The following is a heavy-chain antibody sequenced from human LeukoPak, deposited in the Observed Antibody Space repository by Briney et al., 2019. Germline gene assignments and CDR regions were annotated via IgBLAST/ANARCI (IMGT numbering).Heavy chain of an antibody. Sequence: SGTLSLTCTVSGGSISSGGYYWNWIRQHPGKGLEWIGYIYYSGSTYYNPSLKSRVTISVDTSKNQFSLKLSSVTAADTAVYYCARVDSGYDYYFDYWGQGTLVTVSS. V-gene: IGHV4-31*03. CDR3: ARVDSGYDYYFDY. D-gene: IGHD5-12*01. J-gene: IGHJ4*02. CDR1: GGSISSGGYY. CDR2: IYYSGST.